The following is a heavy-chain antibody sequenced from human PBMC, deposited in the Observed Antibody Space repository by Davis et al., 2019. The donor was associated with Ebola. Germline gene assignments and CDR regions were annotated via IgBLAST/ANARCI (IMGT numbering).Heavy chain of an antibody. CDR2: IKQDGSEI. CDR1: GFTFSSYW. Sequence: GESLKISCAVSGFTFSSYWMSWVRQAPGKGLEWVANIKQDGSEIHYVDSVKGRFTISRDNTKNSLYLQMNSLRAEDTAVYYCAKATAIDYWGQGTLVTVSS. J-gene: IGHJ4*02. CDR3: AKATAIDY. D-gene: IGHD4-17*01. V-gene: IGHV3-7*01.